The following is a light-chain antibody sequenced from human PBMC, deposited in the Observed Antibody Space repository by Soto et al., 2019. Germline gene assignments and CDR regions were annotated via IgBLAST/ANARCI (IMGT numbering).Light chain of an antibody. J-gene: IGKJ1*01. Sequence: DIEMTQSPSSLSVSVGDSVTINCRTSQSIATYLNWYQQKPGKAPKLLIYAASSLQSGVPSRFSGSGSGTEFTLTITSLRPDDFATYYCQQSYSILWTFGQGTKVDNK. CDR1: QSIATY. CDR3: QQSYSILWT. V-gene: IGKV1-39*01. CDR2: AAS.